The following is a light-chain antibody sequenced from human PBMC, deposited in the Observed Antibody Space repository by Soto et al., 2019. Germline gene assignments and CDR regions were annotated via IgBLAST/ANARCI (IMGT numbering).Light chain of an antibody. CDR2: DVS. J-gene: IGLJ1*01. CDR1: SSDVGGYNY. CDR3: CSYAGSYTYV. Sequence: QSVLTQPRSVSGSPGQSVTISCTGTSSDVGGYNYVSWYQQHPGKAPKLMIFDVSKRPSGVPDRFSGSKSGNTASLTISGLQAGDEADYYCCSYAGSYTYVFGTGTKATVL. V-gene: IGLV2-11*01.